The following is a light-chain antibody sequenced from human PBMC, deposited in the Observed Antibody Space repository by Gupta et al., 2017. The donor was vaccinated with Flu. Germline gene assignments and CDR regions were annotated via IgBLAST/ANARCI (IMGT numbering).Light chain of an antibody. J-gene: IGLJ1*01. CDR2: ANT. CDR1: SPTIGAGYD. CDR3: QSYDGSLNSYV. Sequence: QSVLTHPPSASGAPGQGVTISSTGSSPTIGAGYDVQWYQPLPGTAPKLLIYANTDRPSGVPDRFSGSKSGVSASLAITGLQAEDEADYYCQSYDGSLNSYVFGSGTKVTVL. V-gene: IGLV1-40*01.